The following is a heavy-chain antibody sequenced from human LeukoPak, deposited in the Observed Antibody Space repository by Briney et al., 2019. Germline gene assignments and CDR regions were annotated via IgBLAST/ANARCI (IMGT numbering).Heavy chain of an antibody. CDR2: IKQDRSEK. J-gene: IGHJ4*02. V-gene: IGHV3-7*01. Sequence: GGSLRLSCAASGFTFSNYWMSWVRQAPGKGLEWVANIKQDRSEKYYVDSVKGRFTVSRDNAKNSLYLQMNSLRAEDTAVYYCAKDVIGTYYDILTGNFDYWGQGTLVTVSS. D-gene: IGHD3-9*01. CDR3: AKDVIGTYYDILTGNFDY. CDR1: GFTFSNYW.